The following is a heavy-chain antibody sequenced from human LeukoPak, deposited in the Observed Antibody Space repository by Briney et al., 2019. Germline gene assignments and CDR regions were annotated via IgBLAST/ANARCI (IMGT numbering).Heavy chain of an antibody. Sequence: ASVKVSCKASGYTFTSYDINWVRQATGQGLEWMGWMNPNSGNTGYAQKFQGRVTMTRNTSISTAYMELSSLRSEDTAVYYCARLVVHKAYCGGDCSGMDVWGQGTTVTVSS. D-gene: IGHD2-21*01. CDR3: ARLVVHKAYCGGDCSGMDV. CDR2: MNPNSGNT. J-gene: IGHJ6*02. V-gene: IGHV1-8*01. CDR1: GYTFTSYD.